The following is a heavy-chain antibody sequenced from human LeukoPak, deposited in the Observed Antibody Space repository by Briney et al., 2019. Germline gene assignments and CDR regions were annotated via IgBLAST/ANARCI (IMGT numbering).Heavy chain of an antibody. V-gene: IGHV3-7*01. CDR1: GFTFNNYW. CDR2: IKQDGSEK. Sequence: GGSLRLSCAASGFTFNNYWMTWVRQAPGKGLEWVANIKQDGSEKFYVDSVKGRFTISRDNAKNSLYLQMNSLRAEDTAVYYCARDPGIWGYGGYYYYMDVWGKGTTVTVSS. D-gene: IGHD4-23*01. J-gene: IGHJ6*03. CDR3: ARDPGIWGYGGYYYYMDV.